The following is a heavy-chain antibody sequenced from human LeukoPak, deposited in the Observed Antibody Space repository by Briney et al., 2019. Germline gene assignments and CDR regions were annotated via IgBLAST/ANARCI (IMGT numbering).Heavy chain of an antibody. CDR2: INSNSYI. Sequence: GGSLRLSCAASGFTFSTFSMNWVRQAPGKGLEWVASINSNSYIYYADSVKGRFTISRDNAKNSLYLQMNSLRAEDTAVYYCARDLWLIDYWGQGTLVTVSS. J-gene: IGHJ4*02. V-gene: IGHV3-21*01. CDR3: ARDLWLIDY. CDR1: GFTFSTFS. D-gene: IGHD2-21*01.